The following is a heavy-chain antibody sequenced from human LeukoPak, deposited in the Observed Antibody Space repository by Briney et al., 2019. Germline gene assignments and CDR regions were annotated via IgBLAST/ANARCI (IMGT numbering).Heavy chain of an antibody. Sequence: GGSLRLSCAASGFTFSSYWMSWVRQAPGKGLEWVANIKQDGSEKYYVDSVKGRFTISRDNAKNSLYLQMNSLRAEDTAVYYCARGSVMWQQLIEFDYWGQGTLVTVSS. D-gene: IGHD6-13*01. J-gene: IGHJ4*02. CDR1: GFTFSSYW. CDR2: IKQDGSEK. CDR3: ARGSVMWQQLIEFDY. V-gene: IGHV3-7*01.